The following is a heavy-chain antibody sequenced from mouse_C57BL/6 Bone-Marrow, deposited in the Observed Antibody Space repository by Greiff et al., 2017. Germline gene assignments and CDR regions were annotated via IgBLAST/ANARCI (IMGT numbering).Heavy chain of an antibody. Sequence: QVQLKQSGAELARPGASVKLSCKASGYTFTSYGISWVKQRTGQGLEWIGEIYPRSGNTYYSEKFKGKATLTADKSSSTAYMELRSLTSEDSAVYFCARRAGWLPPFDYWGQGTTLTVSS. CDR3: ARRAGWLPPFDY. CDR2: IYPRSGNT. D-gene: IGHD2-3*01. J-gene: IGHJ2*01. CDR1: GYTFTSYG. V-gene: IGHV1-81*01.